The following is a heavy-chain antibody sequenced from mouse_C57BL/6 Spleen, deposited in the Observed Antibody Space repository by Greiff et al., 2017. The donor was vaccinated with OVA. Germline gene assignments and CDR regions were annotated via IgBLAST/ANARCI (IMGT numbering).Heavy chain of an antibody. V-gene: IGHV7-3*01. Sequence: EVKVEESGGGLVQPGGSLSLSCAASGFTFTDYYMSWVRQPPGKALEWLGFIRNKANGYTTEYSASVKGRFTISRDNSQSILYLQMNALRAEDSATYYCARYGGEGYFDVWGTGTTVTVSS. J-gene: IGHJ1*03. CDR2: IRNKANGYTT. CDR3: ARYGGEGYFDV. D-gene: IGHD1-1*02. CDR1: GFTFTDYY.